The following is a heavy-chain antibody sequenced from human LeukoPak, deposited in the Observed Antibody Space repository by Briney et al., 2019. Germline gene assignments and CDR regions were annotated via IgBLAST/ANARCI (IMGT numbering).Heavy chain of an antibody. V-gene: IGHV3-74*01. J-gene: IGHJ6*03. CDR1: GFTFSSYW. CDR3: ARGDLFYYYYMDV. Sequence: PGGSLRLSCAASGFTFSSYWMHWVRQAPGKGLVWVSRINSDGSSTSYADSVKGRFTISRDNAKNTLYLQMNSLRAEDTAVYYCARGDLFYYYYMDVWGKGTTVTISS. CDR2: INSDGSST.